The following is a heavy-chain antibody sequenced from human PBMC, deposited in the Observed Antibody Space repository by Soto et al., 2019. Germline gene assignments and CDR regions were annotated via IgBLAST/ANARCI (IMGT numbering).Heavy chain of an antibody. CDR3: AREDYDSSGYYGQLGAFDI. CDR1: GFTFSSYA. Sequence: GGSLRLSCAASGFTFSSYAMHWVRQAPGKGLEWVAVISYDGSNKYYADSVKGRFTISRDNSKNTLYLQMNSLRAEDTAVYYCAREDYDSSGYYGQLGAFDIWGQGTMVTVSS. CDR2: ISYDGSNK. V-gene: IGHV3-30-3*01. J-gene: IGHJ3*02. D-gene: IGHD3-22*01.